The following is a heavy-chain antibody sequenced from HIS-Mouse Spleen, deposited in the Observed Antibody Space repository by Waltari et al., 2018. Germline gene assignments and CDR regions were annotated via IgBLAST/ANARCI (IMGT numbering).Heavy chain of an antibody. CDR3: TTVSSSFDY. J-gene: IGHJ4*02. CDR1: GVTFSKAW. Sequence: EVQLVESGGGLVKPGGSLRLAGSASGVTFSKAWMSWVRQAPGKGLGWVGRIKSKTDGGTTDYAAPVKGRFTISRDDSKNTLYLQMNSLKTEDTAVYYCTTVSSSFDYWGQGTLVTVSS. CDR2: IKSKTDGGTT. D-gene: IGHD6-6*01. V-gene: IGHV3-15*01.